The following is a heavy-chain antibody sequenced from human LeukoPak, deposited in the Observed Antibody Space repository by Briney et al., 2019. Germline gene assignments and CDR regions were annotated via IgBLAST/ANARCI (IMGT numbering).Heavy chain of an antibody. D-gene: IGHD6-19*01. CDR1: GYTFTSYG. J-gene: IGHJ3*02. Sequence: VASVKVSCKASGYTFTSYGISWVRQAPGQGLEWMGWISANNGNTNYAQKLQGRVTMTTDTSTSTAYMELRSLRSDDTAVYYCASFGAVAGTQRRQPSYAFDIWGQGTMVTVSS. V-gene: IGHV1-18*01. CDR3: ASFGAVAGTQRRQPSYAFDI. CDR2: ISANNGNT.